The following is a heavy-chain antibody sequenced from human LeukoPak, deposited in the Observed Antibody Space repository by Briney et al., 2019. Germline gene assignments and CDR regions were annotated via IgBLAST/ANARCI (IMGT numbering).Heavy chain of an antibody. Sequence: AGGSLRLSCAASGFTFSTYTMNWVGQAPGKGLEWVSSISGSSNSIYYTDSVKGRFTISRDNARNSLYLQMNSLRAEDTAVYYCATDLYGDSSLDYWGQGTLVTVSS. CDR3: ATDLYGDSSLDY. CDR2: ISGSSNSI. V-gene: IGHV3-21*01. D-gene: IGHD4-17*01. J-gene: IGHJ4*02. CDR1: GFTFSTYT.